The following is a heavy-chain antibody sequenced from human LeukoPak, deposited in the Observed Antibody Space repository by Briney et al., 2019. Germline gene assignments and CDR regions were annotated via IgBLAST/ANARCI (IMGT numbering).Heavy chain of an antibody. J-gene: IGHJ5*02. CDR1: GGTFSSYA. V-gene: IGHV1-69*13. Sequence: GASVKVSCKASGGTFSSYAISWVRQAPGQGLEWMGGIIPIFGTANYAQKFQGRVTITADESTSTAYMELSSLRSEDTAVYYCARRIAVAGKNWSDPWGQGTLVTVSS. CDR3: ARRIAVAGKNWSDP. D-gene: IGHD6-19*01. CDR2: IIPIFGTA.